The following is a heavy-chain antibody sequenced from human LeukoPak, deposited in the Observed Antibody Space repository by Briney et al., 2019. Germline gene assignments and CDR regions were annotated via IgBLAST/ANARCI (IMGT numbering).Heavy chain of an antibody. CDR1: GYTFTSYG. V-gene: IGHV1-18*01. Sequence: ASVKVSCKASGYTFTSYGISWVRQAPGQGLEWMGWTSAYNGNTNYAQKLQGRVTMTTDTSTSTAYMELRSLRSDDTAVYYCARSLMSGIAAAGTTLDYYYYGMDVWGQGTTVTVSS. D-gene: IGHD6-13*01. J-gene: IGHJ6*02. CDR2: TSAYNGNT. CDR3: ARSLMSGIAAAGTTLDYYYYGMDV.